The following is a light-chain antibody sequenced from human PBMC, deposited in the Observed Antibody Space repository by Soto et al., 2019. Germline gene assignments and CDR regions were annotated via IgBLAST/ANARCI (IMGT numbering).Light chain of an antibody. CDR3: SSQAVSSTLV. CDR1: SSDIGAYNY. CDR2: DVS. J-gene: IGLJ2*01. V-gene: IGLV2-14*01. Sequence: QSVLTQPASVSGSPGQSITISCSGTSSDIGAYNYVSWYQQHPGKATKLIIYDVSDRPSGVSNRFSGSKSGNTASLTISGLQTEDEAHYYCSSQAVSSTLVFGGGTKVTVL.